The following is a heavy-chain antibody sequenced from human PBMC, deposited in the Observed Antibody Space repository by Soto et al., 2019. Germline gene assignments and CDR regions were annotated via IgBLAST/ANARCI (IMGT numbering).Heavy chain of an antibody. CDR1: GFTINIYA. CDR2: ISGSGGGT. J-gene: IGHJ6*02. CDR3: VRASWNFYYYGMDI. D-gene: IGHD1-1*01. V-gene: IGHV3-23*01. Sequence: PWGSLRLSCAVCGFTINIYALCWVRQAPGKGLEWVSAISGSGGGTYYADSVEGRFTISRDNSNNTLYLQMSSLRAEDTAVYYCVRASWNFYYYGMDIWGQGTTVTVSS.